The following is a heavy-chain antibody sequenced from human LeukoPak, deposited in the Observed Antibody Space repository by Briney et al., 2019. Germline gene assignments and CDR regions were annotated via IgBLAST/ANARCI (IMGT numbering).Heavy chain of an antibody. V-gene: IGHV3-7*03. CDR3: ARKHYGSGSYFLDY. Sequence: PGGSLRLSRAASGFTFSSYWMSWVRQAPGKGLEWVANIKQDGSEKYYVDSVKGRFTISRDNAKNSLYLQMNSLRAEDTAVYYCARKHYGSGSYFLDYWGQGTLVTVSS. CDR2: IKQDGSEK. CDR1: GFTFSSYW. D-gene: IGHD3-10*01. J-gene: IGHJ4*02.